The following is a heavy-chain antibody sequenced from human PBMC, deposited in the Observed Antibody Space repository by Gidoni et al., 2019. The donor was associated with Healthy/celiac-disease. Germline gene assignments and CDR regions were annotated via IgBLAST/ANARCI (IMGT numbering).Heavy chain of an antibody. J-gene: IGHJ6*02. CDR1: GGPLSSYA. D-gene: IGHD5-18*01. Sequence: QVQLLQSGAEVKKPGSSVTVSCKASGGPLSSYAISWLRQSPGQGREWMGGLSPIFGTTNCAQKFQGRVTITADESTSTAYMELSSLRSEDTAVYYCARGRGYSYGYGWYYYYGMDVWGQGTTVTVSS. V-gene: IGHV1-69*01. CDR2: LSPIFGTT. CDR3: ARGRGYSYGYGWYYYYGMDV.